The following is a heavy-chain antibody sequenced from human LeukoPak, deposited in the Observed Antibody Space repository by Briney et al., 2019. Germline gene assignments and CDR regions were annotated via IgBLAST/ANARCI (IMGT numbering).Heavy chain of an antibody. CDR1: GGSISISSYY. CDR2: IYYSGST. J-gene: IGHJ4*02. Sequence: PSETLSLTCTVSGGSISISSYYWGWIRQPPGKGLEWIGGIYYSGSTYYNPSLKCRVTISVAKSKNHFSWKLCSVTTADTAMYYCARWGFGAMVFFDYLVQGTLVTVSS. D-gene: IGHD5-18*01. CDR3: ARWGFGAMVFFDY. V-gene: IGHV4-39*02.